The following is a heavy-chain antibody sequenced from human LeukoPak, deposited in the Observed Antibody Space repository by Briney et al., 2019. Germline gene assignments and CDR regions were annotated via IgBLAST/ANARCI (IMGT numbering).Heavy chain of an antibody. CDR2: IYTSGST. J-gene: IGHJ4*02. D-gene: IGHD6-19*01. Sequence: PSETLSLTCTVSGGSIRSYYWSWIRQPARKGLEWIGRIYTSGSTNYNPSLKSRVTISVDKSKNQFSLKLSSVTAADTAVYYCARGEAVAARGYYFYYWGQGTLVTVSS. V-gene: IGHV4-4*07. CDR3: ARGEAVAARGYYFYY. CDR1: GGSIRSYY.